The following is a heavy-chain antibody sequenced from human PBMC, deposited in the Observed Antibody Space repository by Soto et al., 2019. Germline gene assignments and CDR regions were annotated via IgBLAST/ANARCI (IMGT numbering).Heavy chain of an antibody. V-gene: IGHV1-69*01. D-gene: IGHD1-26*01. CDR2: IIPIFGTA. CDR1: GGTFSSYS. CDR3: ARDGGRHSGGIDY. J-gene: IGHJ4*02. Sequence: QVQLVQSGAEVKKPGSSVKVSCKAPGGTFSSYSINWLRQAPGQGLEWMGEIIPIFGTANYAQKFQGRVTITADESTSTAYMELSSLRSEDKAVYYCARDGGRHSGGIDYWGQGTLVTVSS.